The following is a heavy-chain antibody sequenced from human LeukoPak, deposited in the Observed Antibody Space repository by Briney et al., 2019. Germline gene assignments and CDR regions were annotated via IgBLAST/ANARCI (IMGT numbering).Heavy chain of an antibody. V-gene: IGHV3-23*01. D-gene: IGHD1-26*01. Sequence: GGSLRLSCAASGFTFSSYAMSWVRQAPGKGLEWVSGLSGSGRSTYYADSVKGRFTISRDNSKNTLHLQLTSLRAEDTAVYYCARDRATWELLEPAEYSQHWGQGTLVVVSS. CDR3: ARDRATWELLEPAEYSQH. J-gene: IGHJ1*01. CDR1: GFTFSSYA. CDR2: LSGSGRST.